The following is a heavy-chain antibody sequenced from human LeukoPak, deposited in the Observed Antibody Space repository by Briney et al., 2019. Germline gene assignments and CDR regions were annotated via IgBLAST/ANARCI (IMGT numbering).Heavy chain of an antibody. D-gene: IGHD2-2*01. CDR1: GFTFSSYA. CDR3: ASPGVPAADYYGMDV. V-gene: IGHV3-30-3*01. Sequence: GGSLRLSCAASGFTFSSYAMHWVRQAPGKGLEWVAVISYDGSNKYYADSVKGRFTISRDNSKNTLYLQMNSLRAEDTAVYYCASPGVPAADYYGMDVWGQGTTDTVSS. J-gene: IGHJ6*02. CDR2: ISYDGSNK.